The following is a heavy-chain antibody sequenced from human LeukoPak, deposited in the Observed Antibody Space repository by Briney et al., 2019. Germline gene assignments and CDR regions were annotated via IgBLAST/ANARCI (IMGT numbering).Heavy chain of an antibody. CDR3: ARTYYYDSSGYPDAFDI. Sequence: ASVKDSCKASGYTFTSYVMSWVRQAPGQGLEWMGWINTNTGNLTYAQGFTGRFVFSLDTSVSTAYLRISSLKAEDTAVYYCARTYYYDSSGYPDAFDISGQGTMVTVSS. D-gene: IGHD3-22*01. CDR2: INTNTGNL. J-gene: IGHJ3*02. V-gene: IGHV7-4-1*02. CDR1: GYTFTSYV.